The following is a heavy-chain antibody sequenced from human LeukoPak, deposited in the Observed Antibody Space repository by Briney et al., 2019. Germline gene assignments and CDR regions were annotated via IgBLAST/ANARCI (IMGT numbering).Heavy chain of an antibody. Sequence: SETLSLACTVSGGSLTGYYWSWIRQPPGKGLEWIAYVYYTGRTLYNPSLESRVTISVDTSKTQISLKLTSVTAADTAVYYCARHMSVSYDAFDLWGRGTPVTVSS. V-gene: IGHV4-59*08. J-gene: IGHJ3*01. CDR1: GGSLTGYY. CDR2: VYYTGRT. CDR3: ARHMSVSYDAFDL. D-gene: IGHD3-10*01.